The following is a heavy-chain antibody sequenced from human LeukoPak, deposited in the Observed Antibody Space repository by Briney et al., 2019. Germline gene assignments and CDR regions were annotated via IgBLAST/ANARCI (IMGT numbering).Heavy chain of an antibody. CDR3: ARIRYSSSWYPTSDY. Sequence: GSGPTLVNPTQTLTLTCTFSGFSLSTSGMCVSWIRQPPGKALEWLARIDWDDDKYYSTSLKTRLTISKDTSNNQVVLTMTNMDPVDTATYYCARIRYSSSWYPTSDYWGQGTLVTVSS. J-gene: IGHJ4*02. CDR1: GFSLSTSGMC. CDR2: IDWDDDK. D-gene: IGHD6-13*01. V-gene: IGHV2-70*11.